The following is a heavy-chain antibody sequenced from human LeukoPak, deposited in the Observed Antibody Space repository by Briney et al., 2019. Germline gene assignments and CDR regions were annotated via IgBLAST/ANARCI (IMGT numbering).Heavy chain of an antibody. Sequence: GSLRLSCTASGSTLGSAWIHWVRQVPGQGLEWVSRISPEGDKSYVNSVKGRFTVSRDIGGNTVFLEMKSLRVEDTSMYYCVRVLKEMGSGWYGDAFDMWGQGTMVTVSS. J-gene: IGHJ3*02. CDR2: ISPEGDK. CDR1: GSTLGSAW. CDR3: VRVLKEMGSGWYGDAFDM. D-gene: IGHD6-13*01. V-gene: IGHV3-74*01.